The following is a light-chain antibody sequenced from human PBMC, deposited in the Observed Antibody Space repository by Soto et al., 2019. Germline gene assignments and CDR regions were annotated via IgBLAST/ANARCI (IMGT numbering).Light chain of an antibody. CDR1: QSVSSS. CDR3: QQYNKWWT. J-gene: IGKJ1*01. V-gene: IGKV3-15*01. Sequence: EIVMTQSPATLSVSPGERATLSCRASQSVSSSLAWYQQKPGQAPRLLIYDASTRATGVPARFRGSGSGTEFTLSINSLQSEDFAVYYCQQYNKWWTFGQGTKVDIK. CDR2: DAS.